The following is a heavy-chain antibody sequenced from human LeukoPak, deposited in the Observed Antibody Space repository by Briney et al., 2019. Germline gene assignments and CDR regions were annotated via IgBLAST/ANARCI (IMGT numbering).Heavy chain of an antibody. CDR2: INPILGIA. D-gene: IGHD5-18*01. CDR1: GGTFSSYA. CDR3: ARQNVDTAMVTWYDY. J-gene: IGHJ4*02. Sequence: SVKVSCKASGGTFSSYAISWVRQAPGQGLEWMGRINPILGIANYAQKFQGRVTITADKSTSTAYMELSSLRSEDRAVYYCARQNVDTAMVTWYDYWGQGTLVTVSS. V-gene: IGHV1-69*04.